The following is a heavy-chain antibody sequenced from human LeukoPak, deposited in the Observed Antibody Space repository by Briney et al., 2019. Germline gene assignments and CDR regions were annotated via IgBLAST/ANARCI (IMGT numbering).Heavy chain of an antibody. CDR1: GFTFSNYG. CDR2: IRYDGSNK. J-gene: IGHJ4*02. Sequence: GGSLRLSCAASGFTFSNYGMHWVRQAPGKGLEWVAFIRYDGSNKYYADSVKGRFTISRDDSKNTLYLQMNSLRAEDTAAYYCAKGYYFDILSGYSSLDSWGQGTLVTVSS. CDR3: AKGYYFDILSGYSSLDS. D-gene: IGHD3-9*01. V-gene: IGHV3-30*02.